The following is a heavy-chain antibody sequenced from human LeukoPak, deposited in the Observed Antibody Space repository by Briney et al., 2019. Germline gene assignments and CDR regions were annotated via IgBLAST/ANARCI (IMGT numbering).Heavy chain of an antibody. CDR1: GLTFNSYN. Sequence: GGSLRLSCAASGLTFNSYNMNWVRQAPGKGLEWVSYISSDSSTIFYADSVKGRFTISRDNVKNSLFLQLNSLRDEDTAVYYCARDEDAFGGQGTLVTVSS. CDR2: ISSDSSTI. J-gene: IGHJ4*02. CDR3: ARDEDAF. V-gene: IGHV3-48*02.